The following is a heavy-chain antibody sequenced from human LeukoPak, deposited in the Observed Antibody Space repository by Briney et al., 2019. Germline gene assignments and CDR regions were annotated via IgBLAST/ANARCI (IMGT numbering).Heavy chain of an antibody. CDR1: GFTFSSYG. CDR3: AKVNWLVGATPFDY. V-gene: IGHV3-30*18. CDR2: ISYDGSNK. D-gene: IGHD1-26*01. Sequence: PGGSLRLSCAASGFTFSSYGMHWVRQAPGKGLEWVAVISYDGSNKYYADSVKGRFTISRENSKNTLHLQMNSLRAEDTAVYYCAKVNWLVGATPFDYWGQGTLVTVSS. J-gene: IGHJ4*02.